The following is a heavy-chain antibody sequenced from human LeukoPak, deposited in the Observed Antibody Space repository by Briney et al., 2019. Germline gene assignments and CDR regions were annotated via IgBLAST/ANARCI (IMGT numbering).Heavy chain of an antibody. D-gene: IGHD5-24*01. CDR3: ARESVGRDGYNQGAFDI. J-gene: IGHJ3*02. Sequence: ASVKVSCKASGYTFTSYGISWVRQAPGQGLEWMGWISAYNGNTNYAQKLQGRVTMTTDTSTSTAYTELRSLRSDDTAVYYCARESVGRDGYNQGAFDIWGQGTMVTVSS. CDR2: ISAYNGNT. V-gene: IGHV1-18*01. CDR1: GYTFTSYG.